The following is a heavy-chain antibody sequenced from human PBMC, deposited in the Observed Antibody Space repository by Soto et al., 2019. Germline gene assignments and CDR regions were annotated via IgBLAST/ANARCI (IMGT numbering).Heavy chain of an antibody. J-gene: IGHJ6*02. CDR3: ARVRGYYGMDV. V-gene: IGHV1-3*01. CDR1: GYTFTSYA. Sequence: ASVKVSCRASGYTFTSYAMHWVRQAPGQRLEWMGWINAGNGNTKYSQKFQGRVTITRDTSASTAYMELSSLRSEDTAVYYCARVRGYYGMDVWGQGTTVTVSS. CDR2: INAGNGNT.